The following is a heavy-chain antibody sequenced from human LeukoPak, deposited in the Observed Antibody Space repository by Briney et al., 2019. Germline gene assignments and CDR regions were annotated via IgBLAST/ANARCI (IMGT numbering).Heavy chain of an antibody. Sequence: PSETLSLTCTVSGGSISPYYWNWIRQPPGKGLEWIGYIFYSGSTAYNPSLKSRVTILVDTSNSQFSLKLSSVTAADTAVYYCARDPSTVTTPDYWGQGTLVTVSS. J-gene: IGHJ4*02. V-gene: IGHV4-59*12. CDR1: GGSISPYY. D-gene: IGHD4-17*01. CDR2: IFYSGST. CDR3: ARDPSTVTTPDY.